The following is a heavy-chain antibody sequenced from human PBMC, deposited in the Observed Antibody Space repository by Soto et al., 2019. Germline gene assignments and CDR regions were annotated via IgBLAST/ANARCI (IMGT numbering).Heavy chain of an antibody. CDR3: ARGGSYGGNSEGEIDY. CDR1: GFTVSSNY. Sequence: EVQLVESGGGLVQPGGSLRLSCAASGFTVSSNYMSWVRQAPGKGLEWVSVTYSGGSTYYADSVKGRFTISRDNSKNTLYLQMNSLRAEDTAVYYCARGGSYGGNSEGEIDYWGQGTLVTVSS. V-gene: IGHV3-66*01. CDR2: TYSGGST. J-gene: IGHJ4*02. D-gene: IGHD4-17*01.